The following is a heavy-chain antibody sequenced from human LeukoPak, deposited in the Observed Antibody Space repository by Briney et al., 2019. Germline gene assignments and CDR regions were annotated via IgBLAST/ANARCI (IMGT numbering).Heavy chain of an antibody. CDR3: ARDLIAAAGIRWDP. D-gene: IGHD6-13*01. CDR2: INQDGSDK. Sequence: PGGSLRLSCAASGFTFSTYCMSWVRQAPGKGLEWVANINQDGSDKSYVDSVTGRFTISRDNAQNSLYLQMNSLRAEDTAVYYCARDLIAAAGIRWDPWGQGTLVTVSS. CDR1: GFTFSTYC. V-gene: IGHV3-7*01. J-gene: IGHJ5*02.